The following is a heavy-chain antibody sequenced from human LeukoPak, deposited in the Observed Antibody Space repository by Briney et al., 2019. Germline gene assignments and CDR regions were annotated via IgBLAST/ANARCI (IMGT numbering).Heavy chain of an antibody. CDR1: GFTVISNY. Sequence: GGALRLSCAASGFTVISNYMSWVRQALGKGLEWVSVIYSGGSTYYADSVKGRFTVSRDNSKNTLYLQMNSLRAEDTDVYYCARDRPYGSGSRAFDIWGQGTMVTVSS. J-gene: IGHJ3*02. CDR2: IYSGGST. V-gene: IGHV3-53*01. D-gene: IGHD3-10*01. CDR3: ARDRPYGSGSRAFDI.